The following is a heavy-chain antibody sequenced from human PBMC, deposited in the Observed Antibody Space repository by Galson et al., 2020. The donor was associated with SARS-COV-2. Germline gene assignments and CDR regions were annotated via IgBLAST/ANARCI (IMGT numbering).Heavy chain of an antibody. J-gene: IGHJ5*02. CDR3: ARHNDFWSGYYRRFDP. CDR2: IYYSGST. D-gene: IGHD3-3*01. V-gene: IGHV4-59*01. CDR1: GGSISSYY. Sequence: SETLSLTCTVSGGSISSYYWSWIRQPPGQGLEWIGHIYYSGSTNYNPSLKSRVTISVDTSKNQFSLNLRSVTAADTAVYYCARHNDFWSGYYRRFDPWGQGTLVTVSS.